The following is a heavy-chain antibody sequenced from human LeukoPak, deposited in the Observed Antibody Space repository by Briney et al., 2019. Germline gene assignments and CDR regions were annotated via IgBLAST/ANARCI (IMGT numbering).Heavy chain of an antibody. CDR1: GGSISSYY. D-gene: IGHD5-18*01. CDR3: ARVSPPGYGILEK. V-gene: IGHV4-4*07. CDR2: INTSGDT. J-gene: IGHJ4*02. Sequence: SETLSLTCTVSGGSISSYYWSWILKSAGKGLEWIGRINTSGDTSYNPSIRSRVTMSVDTSKNQFSLKLSSVTAADTAMYYCARVSPPGYGILEKWGQGTLVTVSS.